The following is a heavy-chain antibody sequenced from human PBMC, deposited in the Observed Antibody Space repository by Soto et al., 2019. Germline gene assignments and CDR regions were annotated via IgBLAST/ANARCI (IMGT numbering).Heavy chain of an antibody. V-gene: IGHV3-21*01. D-gene: IGHD2-2*01. J-gene: IGHJ6*03. Sequence: GGSLRLSCAASGFTFSSYSMNWVRQAPGKGLEWVSSISSSSSYIYYADSVKGRFTISRDNAKNSLYLQMNSLRAEDTAVYYCARDSIGRNIVVVPAATKRNYYYYYMDVWGKGTTVTVSS. CDR2: ISSSSSYI. CDR3: ARDSIGRNIVVVPAATKRNYYYYYMDV. CDR1: GFTFSSYS.